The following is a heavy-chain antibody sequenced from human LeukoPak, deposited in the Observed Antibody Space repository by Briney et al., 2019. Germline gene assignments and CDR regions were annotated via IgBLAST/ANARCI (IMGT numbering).Heavy chain of an antibody. CDR2: IKHDGSEK. V-gene: IGHV3-7*01. CDR3: ARVVQDDILKMGTDY. J-gene: IGHJ4*02. D-gene: IGHD3-9*01. CDR1: GFTFSSYW. Sequence: PGGSLTLSCAASGFTFSSYWMSWVRQAQGPGLELVANIKHDGSEKYYVDSVKGRFTISRDNAKDSLYLQMNSLRAEDTAVYYCARVVQDDILKMGTDYWGQGTLVTVSS.